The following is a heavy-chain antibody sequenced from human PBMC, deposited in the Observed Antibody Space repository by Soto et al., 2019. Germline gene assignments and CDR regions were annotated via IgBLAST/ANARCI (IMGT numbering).Heavy chain of an antibody. CDR1: GFRFDGYA. J-gene: IGHJ4*02. Sequence: EVQLVESGGGLVQPGRSPRLSCAVSGFRFDGYAMHWVRQAPGTGLEWVSGISWNSGILGSADSVKGRFTISRDNAENSLYLHMNSLRVDDTALYYCAKDYYSDNNGSHFDYGGQGTQVTVSS. D-gene: IGHD3-22*01. V-gene: IGHV3-9*01. CDR3: AKDYYSDNNGSHFDY. CDR2: ISWNSGIL.